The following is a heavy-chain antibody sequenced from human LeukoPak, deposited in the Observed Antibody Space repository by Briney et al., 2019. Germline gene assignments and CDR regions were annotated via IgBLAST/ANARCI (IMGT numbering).Heavy chain of an antibody. D-gene: IGHD3-10*01. J-gene: IGHJ4*02. CDR1: GDSVSSGSYS. V-gene: IGHV4-39*01. Sequence: SETLSLTCTVSGDSVSSGSYSWDWIRQPPGKGLEWIGSIYYSGSTYYNPSLKSRVTISVDTSKNQFSLKLSSVTAADTAVYYCARHTYGSGSYNYWGQGTLVTVSS. CDR2: IYYSGST. CDR3: ARHTYGSGSYNY.